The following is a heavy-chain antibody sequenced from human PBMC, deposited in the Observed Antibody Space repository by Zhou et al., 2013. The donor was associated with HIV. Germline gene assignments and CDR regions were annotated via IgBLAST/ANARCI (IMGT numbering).Heavy chain of an antibody. Sequence: QVQLVQSGAEVKKPGSSVKVSCKASGGTFSSYAISWVRQAPGQGLEWMGRIIPILGIANYAQKFQGRVTITADKSTSTAYMELSSLRSEDTAVYYCAGGISGSSDAFDIWAKGQWSPSLQ. CDR3: AGGISGSSDAFDI. CDR1: GGTFSSYA. D-gene: IGHD3-22*01. CDR2: IIPILGIA. V-gene: IGHV1-69*04. J-gene: IGHJ3*02.